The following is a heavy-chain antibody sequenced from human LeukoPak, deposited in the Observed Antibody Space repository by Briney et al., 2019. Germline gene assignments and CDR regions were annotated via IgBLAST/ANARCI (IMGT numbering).Heavy chain of an antibody. CDR3: ATSSSDLDAFDI. CDR2: ISGSGGST. V-gene: IGHV3-23*01. J-gene: IGHJ3*02. CDR1: GFPFSSYA. Sequence: PGGSLRLSCAASGFPFSSYAMTWVRQAPGKGLEWVSAISGSGGSTYYADSVKGRFTISRDNSKNTLYLQMNSLRAEDTAVYYCATSSSDLDAFDIWGQGTMVTVSS. D-gene: IGHD6-6*01.